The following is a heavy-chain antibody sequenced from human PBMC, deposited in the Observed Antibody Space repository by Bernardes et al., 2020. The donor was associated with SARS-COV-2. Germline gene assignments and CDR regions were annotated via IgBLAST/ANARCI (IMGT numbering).Heavy chain of an antibody. CDR3: ARSPHNNWFDP. CDR2: ISDNSRDT. Sequence: GGSLRLSCVASGFTFSDYYMTWIRQAPGKGLEWISYISDNSRDTKYAVSVKGRFTVFRDNDKKSMYLQMNSLRVEDTAIYYCARSPHNNWFDPWGQGTLVTVSS. J-gene: IGHJ5*02. CDR1: GFTFSDYY. V-gene: IGHV3-11*03.